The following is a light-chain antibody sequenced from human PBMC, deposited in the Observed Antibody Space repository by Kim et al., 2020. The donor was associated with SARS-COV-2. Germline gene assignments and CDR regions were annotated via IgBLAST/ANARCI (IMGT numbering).Light chain of an antibody. CDR2: EGT. Sequence: ATPGDKVSISCKASRDIDDDINWYQQKPQEPIILIIQEGTTLVPGISPRFSGSGYGTNVTLTINNIESEDAAYYFCLQHDDFPLTFGQGTKVDIK. J-gene: IGKJ1*01. CDR3: LQHDDFPLT. CDR1: RDIDDD. V-gene: IGKV5-2*01.